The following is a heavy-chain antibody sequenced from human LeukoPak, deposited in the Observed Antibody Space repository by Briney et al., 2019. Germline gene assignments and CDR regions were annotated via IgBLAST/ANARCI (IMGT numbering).Heavy chain of an antibody. V-gene: IGHV3-74*01. CDR2: INSDGSST. D-gene: IGHD4-17*01. CDR3: ASQGGTVTTIDY. J-gene: IGHJ4*02. CDR1: GFTFSSYW. Sequence: GGSLRLSCAASGFTFSSYWMHWVRQAPGKGLVWVSRINSDGSSTNYADSVKGRFTISRDNAKNSLYLQMNSLRAEDTAVYYCASQGGTVTTIDYWGQGTLVTVSS.